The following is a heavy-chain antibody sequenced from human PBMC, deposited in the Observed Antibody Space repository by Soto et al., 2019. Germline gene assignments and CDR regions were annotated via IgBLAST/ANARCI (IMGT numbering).Heavy chain of an antibody. Sequence: QVQLVQSGAEVKKPGASVKVSCKASEYTFTIYVINWVRQTTGQGLEWMGWMNPNSGNTGYAQKFQGRVTMTSNTSTSTAYIELSTLVSEDTAVYYCAGGQRNYGFDYWGQGTLVTVSS. J-gene: IGHJ4*02. CDR1: EYTFTIYV. CDR3: AGGQRNYGFDY. V-gene: IGHV1-8*01. CDR2: MNPNSGNT. D-gene: IGHD4-4*01.